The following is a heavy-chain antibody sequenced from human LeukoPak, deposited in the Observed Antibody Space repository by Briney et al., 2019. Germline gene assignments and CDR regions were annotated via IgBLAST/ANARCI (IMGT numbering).Heavy chain of an antibody. J-gene: IGHJ4*02. CDR1: GFTFSTYA. Sequence: PGGSLRLSCAASGFTFSTYAMHWVRQAPGKGLEWVAVTSFDGSNKYYAGSVKGRFTISSDNSKNTLYLQMNSLRTEDTALYYCARDRAPGGNYYDLSEWGQGTLVTVSS. CDR3: ARDRAPGGNYYDLSE. CDR2: TSFDGSNK. V-gene: IGHV3-30-3*01. D-gene: IGHD3-10*01.